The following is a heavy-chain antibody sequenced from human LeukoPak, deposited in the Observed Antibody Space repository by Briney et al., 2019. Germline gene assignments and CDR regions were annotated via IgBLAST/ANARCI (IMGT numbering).Heavy chain of an antibody. J-gene: IGHJ3*02. CDR3: ARLPTLVSAFDI. CDR1: GGSVSTNKYY. CDR2: IYYSGSS. V-gene: IGHV4-39*01. Sequence: SETLSLTCTVSGGSVSTNKYYWDWVRQPPGKGLEWIGNIYYSGSSYYNPSLKSRVTISLDTSKNQFSLKLSSVTAADTAVYYCARLPTLVSAFDIWGQGTMVTVSS. D-gene: IGHD4/OR15-4a*01.